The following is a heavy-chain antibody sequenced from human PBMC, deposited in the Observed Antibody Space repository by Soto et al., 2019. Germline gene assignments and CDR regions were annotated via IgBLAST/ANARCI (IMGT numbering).Heavy chain of an antibody. J-gene: IGHJ4*02. CDR1: GYAFGVYY. CDR2: INPSSGGT. D-gene: IGHD6-6*01. CDR3: ARSISIACRRDY. Sequence: QVQLVQSGAAVKKPGATVKVSCRASGYAFGVYYIHLVRQSPGQGLESRGWINPSSGGTNYAQKFQDRVTMTRDTSITTAYMELSRLRSDDTAVYYCARSISIACRRDYWGRGALGTVSS. V-gene: IGHV1-2*02.